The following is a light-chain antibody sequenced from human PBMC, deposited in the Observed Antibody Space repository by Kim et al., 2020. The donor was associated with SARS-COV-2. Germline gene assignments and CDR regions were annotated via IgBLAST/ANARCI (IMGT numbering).Light chain of an antibody. CDR2: GAS. CDR1: QSVTSNY. V-gene: IGKV3-20*01. Sequence: SPGERATLSCRASQSVTSNYLAWYQHKPGQAPRLLMYGASSRATGIPDRFSGSGSGTDFTLTISRLEPEDFAVYYCQQYAGSPRTFGQGTKVDIK. J-gene: IGKJ1*01. CDR3: QQYAGSPRT.